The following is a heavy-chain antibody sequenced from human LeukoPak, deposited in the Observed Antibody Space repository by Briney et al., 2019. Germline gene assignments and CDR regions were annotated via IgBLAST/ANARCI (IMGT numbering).Heavy chain of an antibody. J-gene: IGHJ4*02. Sequence: ASVKVSCKASGYTFSDYYMYWVRQAPGQGLEWMGWINSNSGDTNYAQKFQGRVTMIRDTSINTAYMELTRLRSDDTAVYYCAREEAYCGTTSCHLDYWGQGTLVTVSS. D-gene: IGHD2-2*01. V-gene: IGHV1-2*02. CDR2: INSNSGDT. CDR1: GYTFSDYY. CDR3: AREEAYCGTTSCHLDY.